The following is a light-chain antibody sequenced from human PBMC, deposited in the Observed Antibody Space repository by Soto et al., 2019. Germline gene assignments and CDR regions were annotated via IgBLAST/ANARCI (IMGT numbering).Light chain of an antibody. J-gene: IGKJ1*01. Sequence: DIQMTQSPSSLSASVGDRVTITCRASQVIDNYLAWYQQQPGKVPRLLIYAVSVLQAGVPPRFTGSGSGTDFTLTISSLQPEDVATYFCQKYNSPPWTFGQGTKVQIK. CDR1: QVIDNY. V-gene: IGKV1-27*01. CDR2: AVS. CDR3: QKYNSPPWT.